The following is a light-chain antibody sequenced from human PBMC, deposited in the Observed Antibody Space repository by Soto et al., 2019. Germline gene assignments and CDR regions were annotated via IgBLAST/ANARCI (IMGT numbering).Light chain of an antibody. V-gene: IGKV3-15*01. CDR3: QQYNSYSWT. CDR1: QSVSSN. Sequence: EIVMTHSPATLSVSPWERATLSCGASQSVSSNLAWYQQKPGQAPRLLIYGASTRATGIPARFSGSGSGTEFTLTISSLQPDDFATYYCQQYNSYSWTFGQGTKVDIK. J-gene: IGKJ1*01. CDR2: GAS.